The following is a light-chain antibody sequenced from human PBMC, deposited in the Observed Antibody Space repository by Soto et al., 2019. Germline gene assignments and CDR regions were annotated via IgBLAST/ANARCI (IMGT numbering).Light chain of an antibody. CDR2: RAS. V-gene: IGKV3-15*01. CDR1: QTIYSN. J-gene: IGKJ1*01. Sequence: VLNQSKGTLSLSPGERATLSCRASQTIYSNVAWYQQRPGQAPRLLIYRASARATGIPARFSGSGSGTEFTLTIGSLQSEDSAVYYCQQYQILCPFGQLTKVDIK. CDR3: QQYQILCP.